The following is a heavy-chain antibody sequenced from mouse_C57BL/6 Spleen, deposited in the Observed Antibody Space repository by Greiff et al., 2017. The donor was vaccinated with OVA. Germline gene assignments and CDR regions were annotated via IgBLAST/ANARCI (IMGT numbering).Heavy chain of an antibody. D-gene: IGHD1-1*01. Sequence: VQLQQPGAELVKPGASVKLSCKASGYTFTSYWMQWVKQRPGQGLEWIGEIDPSDSYTNYNQKFKGKATLTVDTSSSTAYMQLSSLTSEDSAVYYCARSIYYYGSSYAMDYWGQGTSVTVSS. CDR1: GYTFTSYW. CDR2: IDPSDSYT. V-gene: IGHV1-50*01. CDR3: ARSIYYYGSSYAMDY. J-gene: IGHJ4*01.